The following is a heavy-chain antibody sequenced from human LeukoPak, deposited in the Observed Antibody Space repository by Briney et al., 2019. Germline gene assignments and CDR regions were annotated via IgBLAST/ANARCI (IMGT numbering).Heavy chain of an antibody. CDR3: ARDLCSGGSCYSFDY. Sequence: PSGTLSLTCAVSGGSISSSNWWSWVRQPPGKGLEWIGEIYHSGSTNYNPSLKSRVTISVDKSKNQFSLKLSSVTAADTAVYYCARDLCSGGSCYSFDYWGQGTLVTVSS. V-gene: IGHV4-4*02. CDR1: GGSISSSNW. D-gene: IGHD2-15*01. J-gene: IGHJ4*02. CDR2: IYHSGST.